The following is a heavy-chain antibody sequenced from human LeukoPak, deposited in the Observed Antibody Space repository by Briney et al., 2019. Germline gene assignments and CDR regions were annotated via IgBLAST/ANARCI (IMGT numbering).Heavy chain of an antibody. Sequence: SVKVPCKASGGTFSIDAISRVRQAHGQGVEWVGGIIPIFGTANYVQKVQGRVTITADEATTTAYMNLSRLRSEDKAVYYCARRDGTPYRGGSCSGPFDTWGQGNLVTPSS. CDR3: ARRDGTPYRGGSCSGPFDT. J-gene: IGHJ4*02. CDR2: IIPIFGTA. V-gene: IGHV1-69*13. D-gene: IGHD2-15*01. CDR1: GGTFSIDA.